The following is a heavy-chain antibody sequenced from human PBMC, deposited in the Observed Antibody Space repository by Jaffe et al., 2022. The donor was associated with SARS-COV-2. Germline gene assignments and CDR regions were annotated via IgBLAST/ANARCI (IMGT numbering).Heavy chain of an antibody. CDR3: ARDGRYGSGSYYYYHYYMDV. CDR1: GFTFTSYA. CDR2: TSYGGTNK. V-gene: IGHV3-30*04. J-gene: IGHJ6*03. D-gene: IGHD3-10*01. Sequence: QVQLVESGGGVVQPGRSLRLSCAASGFTFTSYAMHWVRQAPGKGLEWVAVTSYGGTNKYYADSVKGRFTISRDSSKNTLYLQMNSLRAEDTAVYYCARDGRYGSGSYYYYHYYMDVWGLGTTVTVSS.